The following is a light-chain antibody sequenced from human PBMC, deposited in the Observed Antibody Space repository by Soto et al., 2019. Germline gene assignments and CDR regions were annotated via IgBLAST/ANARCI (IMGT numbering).Light chain of an antibody. CDR1: SSDVGDYNY. CDR3: NSYTSNNTYV. CDR2: EVR. J-gene: IGLJ1*01. Sequence: QSVLTQPASVSGSPGQSITISCTGTSSDVGDYNYVSWYQQHPGKAPKLMIYEVRNRPSGVSNRFSGSKSGNTASLTISGLRAEDEADYYCNSYTSNNTYVFGTGTKVTLL. V-gene: IGLV2-14*01.